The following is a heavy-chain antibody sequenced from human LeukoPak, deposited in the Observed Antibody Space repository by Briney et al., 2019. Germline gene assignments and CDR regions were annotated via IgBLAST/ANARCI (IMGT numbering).Heavy chain of an antibody. V-gene: IGHV3-33*08. D-gene: IGHD3-22*01. CDR1: GFAFSSFW. CDR3: ARVDDYDSPFDY. CDR2: IWYDGRNK. Sequence: PGGSLRLSCAASGFAFSSFWMSWVRQAPGKGLEWVAVIWYDGRNKYYADSVKGRFTISRDNSKNTLYLQMNSLRAEDTAVYYCARVDDYDSPFDYWGQGTLVTVSS. J-gene: IGHJ4*02.